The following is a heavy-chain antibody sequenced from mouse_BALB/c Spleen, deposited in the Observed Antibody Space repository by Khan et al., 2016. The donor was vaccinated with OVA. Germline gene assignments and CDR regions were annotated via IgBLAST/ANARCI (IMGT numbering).Heavy chain of an antibody. Sequence: VQLQQSGAELVKPGASVKLSCTASGFNIKDTYMHWVKQRPKQGLEWIGRMDPAIDNTQYDPEFQGKATIIADTSSNTVYLQLSGLTSEDTAVYYCSSPNWFVYWVQGTLVTVSA. CDR1: GFNIKDTY. V-gene: IGHV14-3*02. CDR3: SSPNWFVY. CDR2: MDPAIDNT. J-gene: IGHJ3*01.